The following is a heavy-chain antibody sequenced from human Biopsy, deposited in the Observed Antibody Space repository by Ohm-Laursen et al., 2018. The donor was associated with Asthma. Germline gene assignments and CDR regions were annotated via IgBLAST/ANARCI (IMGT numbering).Heavy chain of an antibody. J-gene: IGHJ4*02. CDR1: GFTFGSYG. V-gene: IGHV3-33*01. D-gene: IGHD3-10*01. Sequence: LSLTCAAAGFTFGSYGLHWVRQAPGKGLEWVADIWFDGSNKHYADSVKGRFTISRDNSKNALYLQMNSLRAEDTALYYCGRERSYMVDYWGQGTLVIVSS. CDR2: IWFDGSNK. CDR3: GRERSYMVDY.